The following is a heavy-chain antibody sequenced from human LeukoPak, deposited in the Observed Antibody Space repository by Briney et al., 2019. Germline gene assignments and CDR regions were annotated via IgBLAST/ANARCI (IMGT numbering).Heavy chain of an antibody. D-gene: IGHD4-17*01. CDR2: MNPNSGNT. CDR1: GYTFTSYD. Sequence: ASVKVSCKASGYTFTSYDINWVRQATGQGLEWMGWMNPNSGNTGYAQKLQGRVTITRNTSISTAYMELSSLRSEDTAVYYCARSGRRTTAPGDGGQGTLVTVSS. CDR3: ARSGRRTTAPGD. V-gene: IGHV1-8*03. J-gene: IGHJ4*02.